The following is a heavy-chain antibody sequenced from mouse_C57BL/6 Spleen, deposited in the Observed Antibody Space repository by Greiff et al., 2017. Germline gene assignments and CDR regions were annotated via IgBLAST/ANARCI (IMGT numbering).Heavy chain of an antibody. CDR2: IRLKSDNYAT. CDR1: GFTFSNYW. CDR3: TGSNPWFAY. D-gene: IGHD2-5*01. J-gene: IGHJ3*01. V-gene: IGHV6-3*01. Sequence: EVKLMESGGGLVQPGGSMKLSCVASGFTFSNYWMNWVRQSPEKGLEWVAQIRLKSDNYATHYAESVKGRFTISRDDSKSSVYLQMNNLRAEDTGIYYCTGSNPWFAYWGQGTLVTVSA.